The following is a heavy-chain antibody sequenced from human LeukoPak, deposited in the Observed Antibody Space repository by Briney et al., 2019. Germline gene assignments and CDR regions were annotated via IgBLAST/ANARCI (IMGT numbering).Heavy chain of an antibody. J-gene: IGHJ3*02. D-gene: IGHD3-22*01. CDR1: GFTVSSNY. CDR3: ARAWYYYDSSGSSGAFDI. CDR2: IYSGGST. V-gene: IGHV3-53*01. Sequence: GGSLRLSCAASGFTVSSNYMSWVRQAPGKGLEWVSVIYSGGSTYYADSVKGRFTISRDNSKNTLYLQMNSLRAEDTAVYYCARAWYYYDSSGSSGAFDIWGQGTVVTVSS.